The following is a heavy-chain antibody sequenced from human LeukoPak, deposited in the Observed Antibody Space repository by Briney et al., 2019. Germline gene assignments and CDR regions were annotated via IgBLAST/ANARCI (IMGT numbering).Heavy chain of an antibody. CDR1: GFTFDDYG. D-gene: IGHD2-2*01. CDR2: INWNIGST. CDR3: ARDFFPRIVVVPAAVFDV. J-gene: IGHJ3*01. Sequence: GGSLRLSCGASGFTFDDYGMSWVRQAPGKGLEWVSGINWNIGSTGYADSVKGRFTISRDNAKNSLYLQMNSLRAEDTALYYCARDFFPRIVVVPAAVFDVWGLGTIVTVSS. V-gene: IGHV3-20*04.